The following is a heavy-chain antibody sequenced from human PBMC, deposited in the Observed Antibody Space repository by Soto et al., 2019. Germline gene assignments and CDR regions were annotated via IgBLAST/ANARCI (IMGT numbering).Heavy chain of an antibody. J-gene: IGHJ4*02. CDR3: AREDSIIIPAVSDF. CDR2: VSKSDYT. V-gene: IGHV3-21*01. Sequence: GGSLRLSCEVSGFNFNNYGINWVRQAPGKGLEWVSSVSKSDYTYYSDSVKGRFTISRDNAKNSVSLQMNTLRAEDTAVYYCAREDSIIIPAVSDFWGQGTLITVSS. CDR1: GFNFNNYG. D-gene: IGHD2-2*01.